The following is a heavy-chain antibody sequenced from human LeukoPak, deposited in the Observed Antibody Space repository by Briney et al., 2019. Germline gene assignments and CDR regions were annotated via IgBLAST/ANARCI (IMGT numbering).Heavy chain of an antibody. CDR3: ARGGSGYDSFYYYGMDV. CDR2: IYYSGSI. V-gene: IGHV4-61*01. D-gene: IGHD5-12*01. Sequence: SETLSLTCTVSGDSISSSSYYWSWIRHPPGKGLEWIGYIYYSGSINYNPSLKSRVTISVDTSKNQFSLKVSSVTAADTAVYYCARGGSGYDSFYYYGMDVWGQGTTATVSS. J-gene: IGHJ6*02. CDR1: GDSISSSSYY.